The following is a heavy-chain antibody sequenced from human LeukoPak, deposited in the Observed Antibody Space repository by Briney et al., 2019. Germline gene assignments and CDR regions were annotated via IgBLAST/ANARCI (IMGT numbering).Heavy chain of an antibody. CDR1: GGSISSYY. V-gene: IGHV4-4*08. CDR2: IYTSGST. J-gene: IGHJ4*02. CDR3: ARVTAAAISYFDY. Sequence: PSETLSLTCTVSGGSISSYYWSWIRQPPGKGLEWIGRIYTSGSTNYNPSLKSRVTISVDTSKNQFSLKLSSVTAADTAVYYCARVTAAAISYFDYWGQGTLVTVSS. D-gene: IGHD2-2*01.